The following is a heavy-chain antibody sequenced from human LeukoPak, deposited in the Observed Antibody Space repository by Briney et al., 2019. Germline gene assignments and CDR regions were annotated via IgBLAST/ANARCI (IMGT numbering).Heavy chain of an antibody. CDR1: GDSVSSNSAT. CDR3: ARDPPAAGQTLNAFDI. CDR2: TYYRSKWYN. V-gene: IGHV6-1*01. J-gene: IGHJ3*02. Sequence: PSQTLSLTCAISGDSVSSNSATWNWIRQSPSRGLEWLGRTYYRSKWYNDYAVSVKSRVSIKPDTSKNQFSLQLSSVTPEDTAMYFCARDPPAAGQTLNAFDIWGQGTMVTVSS. D-gene: IGHD2-15*01.